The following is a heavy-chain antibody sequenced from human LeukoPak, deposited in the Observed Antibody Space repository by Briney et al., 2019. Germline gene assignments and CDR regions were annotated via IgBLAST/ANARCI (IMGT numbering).Heavy chain of an antibody. CDR1: GGSFSGYY. CDR3: ARGREYSSSSFVFDY. J-gene: IGHJ4*02. V-gene: IGHV4-34*01. D-gene: IGHD6-6*01. Sequence: SETLSLTCAVYGGSFSGYYWSWIRQPPGKGLEWIGEINHSGSTNYNPSLKSRVTISVDTSKNQFSLKLSPVTAADTAVYYCARGREYSSSSFVFDYWGQGTLVTVSS. CDR2: INHSGST.